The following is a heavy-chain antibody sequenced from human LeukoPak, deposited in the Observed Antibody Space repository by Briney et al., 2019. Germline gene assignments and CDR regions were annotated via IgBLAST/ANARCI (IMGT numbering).Heavy chain of an antibody. J-gene: IGHJ5*02. V-gene: IGHV3-7*01. D-gene: IGHD2-15*01. CDR1: GFSFSDYW. Sequence: PGGSLRLSCGASGFSFSDYWVTWVRQAPGKGLEWVANINQDGSEEYYVASVKGRFTISRDDAKNSLYLQMTSLRVEDTAVYYCARDGSKSCSGGSCYLNWFDPWGQGTLVTVSS. CDR3: ARDGSKSCSGGSCYLNWFDP. CDR2: INQDGSEE.